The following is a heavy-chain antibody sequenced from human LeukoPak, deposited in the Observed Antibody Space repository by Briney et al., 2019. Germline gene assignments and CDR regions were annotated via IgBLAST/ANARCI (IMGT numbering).Heavy chain of an antibody. J-gene: IGHJ6*02. Sequence: GGSLRLSCAASGFTFSNYWMTWVRQAPGKGLEWVANINRDGSERYYVDSVKGRFTISRDDAKSSLYLQMNSLRAEDTAVYYCARRNAMDVWGQGTTVTVSS. CDR1: GFTFSNYW. V-gene: IGHV3-7*03. CDR3: ARRNAMDV. CDR2: INRDGSER.